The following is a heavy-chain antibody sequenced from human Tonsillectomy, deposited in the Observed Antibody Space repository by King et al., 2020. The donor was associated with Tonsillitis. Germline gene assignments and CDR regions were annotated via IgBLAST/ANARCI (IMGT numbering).Heavy chain of an antibody. D-gene: IGHD3-9*01. V-gene: IGHV3-48*02. CDR3: ARDSGTYYDTLTGLPYWYFDL. CDR1: GFTFSSYS. CDR2: ISSSSLTI. J-gene: IGHJ2*01. Sequence: VQLVESGGGLVQPGGSLRLSCSASGFTFSSYSMNWVRQPPGKGLEWVSYISSSSLTIYYADSVKGRFTISRDSAKNSLYLQMKSLRDEDTAVYYCARDSGTYYDTLTGLPYWYFDLWGRGTLVTVSS.